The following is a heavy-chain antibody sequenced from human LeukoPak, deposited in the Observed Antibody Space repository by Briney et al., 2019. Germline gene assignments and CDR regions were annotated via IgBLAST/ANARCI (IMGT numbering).Heavy chain of an antibody. CDR1: GFTLSSYA. CDR2: ISVSGNT. V-gene: IGHV3-23*01. D-gene: IGHD2-15*01. Sequence: PGGSLRLSCAASGFTLSSYAMSWVRQGPGKGLEWVSAISVSGNTYHADSVKGRFTISRDSSKNTLYLQMNSLSAGDAAVCYCAKAPLTTCSGAYCYPFDYWSQGTLVTVSS. J-gene: IGHJ4*02. CDR3: AKAPLTTCSGAYCYPFDY.